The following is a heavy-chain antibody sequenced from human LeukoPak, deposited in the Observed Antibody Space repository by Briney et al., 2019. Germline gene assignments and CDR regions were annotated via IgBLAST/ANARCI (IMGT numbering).Heavy chain of an antibody. D-gene: IGHD5-18*01. J-gene: IGHJ4*02. CDR3: ARRFERGYSYGRDFYFDY. CDR1: GGSIRSYY. CDR2: IYYSGST. V-gene: IGHV4-59*08. Sequence: SETLSLTCTVCGGSIRSYYWSWIRQPPGKGLEGMGYIYYSGSTNFNPSLKSRVTISVDTSKNQSSLTLSSVTAADTAVYYCARRFERGYSYGRDFYFDYWGQGTLVTVSS.